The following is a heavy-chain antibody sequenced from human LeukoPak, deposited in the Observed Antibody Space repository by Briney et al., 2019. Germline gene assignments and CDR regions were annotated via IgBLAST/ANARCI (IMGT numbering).Heavy chain of an antibody. CDR3: AREFGAHFDY. J-gene: IGHJ4*02. D-gene: IGHD3-3*01. CDR1: GHSISGYY. CDR2: VYSSGTT. Sequence: SETLSLTCTVSGHSISGYYWSWIRQPPGKGLEWIGYVYSSGTTNYNPSLKSRVTISVDMSKSQFSLRLSSVTAADTAVYYCAREFGAHFDYWGQGPLVTVSS. V-gene: IGHV4-59*01.